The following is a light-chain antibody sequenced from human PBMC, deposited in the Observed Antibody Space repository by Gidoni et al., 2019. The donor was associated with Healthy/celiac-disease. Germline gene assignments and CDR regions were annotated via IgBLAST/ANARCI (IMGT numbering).Light chain of an antibody. J-gene: IGKJ2*02. V-gene: IGKV3-20*01. Sequence: EIVLTQSPGTLSLSPGERATFSCRASQSVNSNYLDWYQQKTGQAPRLLIYGASTRATGIPEGFGGGGSGTDFTLTISTLEPEDFALYFCHQYVISPPGCTFGQGTKLEI. CDR2: GAS. CDR3: HQYVISPPGCT. CDR1: QSVNSNY.